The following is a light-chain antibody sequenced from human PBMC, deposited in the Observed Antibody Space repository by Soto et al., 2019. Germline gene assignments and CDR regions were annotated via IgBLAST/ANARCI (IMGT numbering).Light chain of an antibody. J-gene: IGKJ4*01. Sequence: DIQMTQSPSSLSASVGDRVTITCRASQSTSSYLNWYQQKPGKAPKLLIYAASSLQSGVPSRFSGSGSWTDLPLTISSLQPEDFAAYYCQQSYSTPLTFGGGTKVEIK. CDR2: AAS. CDR3: QQSYSTPLT. V-gene: IGKV1-39*01. CDR1: QSTSSY.